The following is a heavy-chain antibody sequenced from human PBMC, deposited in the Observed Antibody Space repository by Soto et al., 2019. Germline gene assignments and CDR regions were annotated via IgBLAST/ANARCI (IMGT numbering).Heavy chain of an antibody. CDR3: ARGDGYIYGNTFDS. CDR2: ISYDGSSK. V-gene: IGHV3-30-3*01. CDR1: GFTFNNYA. D-gene: IGHD5-18*01. Sequence: GGSLRLSCAASGFTFNNYAMHWVRQAPGKGLEWVAFISYDGSSKYYADSVTGRFTISRDNSRNTLYLQMNILRAEDTAVYYCARGDGYIYGNTFDSWGKGNLVTVS. J-gene: IGHJ4*02.